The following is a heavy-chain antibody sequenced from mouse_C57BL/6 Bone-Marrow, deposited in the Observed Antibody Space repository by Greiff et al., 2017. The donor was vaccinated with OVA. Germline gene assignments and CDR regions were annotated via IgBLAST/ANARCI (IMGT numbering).Heavy chain of an antibody. CDR1: GYAFSSSW. Sequence: VKLQESGPELVKPGASVKISCKASGYAFSSSWMNWVKQRPGKGLEWIGRIYPGDGDTNYNGKFKGKATLTADKSSSTAYMQLSSLTSEDSAVYFCARDNYDLAWFAYWGQGTLVTVSA. D-gene: IGHD1-3*01. V-gene: IGHV1-82*01. CDR3: ARDNYDLAWFAY. CDR2: IYPGDGDT. J-gene: IGHJ3*01.